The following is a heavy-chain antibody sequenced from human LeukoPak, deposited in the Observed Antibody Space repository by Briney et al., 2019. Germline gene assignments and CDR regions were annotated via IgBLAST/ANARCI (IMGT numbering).Heavy chain of an antibody. Sequence: PGRSLRLSCAASGFTFSSFGTHWVRQAPGKGLEWVAVIANDGRTTYYADSVKGRFTISRDNSKNTLYLKMNSLRAEDTAVYYCAKFRSRDAYNFDYWGQGTLVTVSS. V-gene: IGHV3-30*18. CDR3: AKFRSRDAYNFDY. J-gene: IGHJ4*02. CDR2: IANDGRTT. D-gene: IGHD5-24*01. CDR1: GFTFSSFG.